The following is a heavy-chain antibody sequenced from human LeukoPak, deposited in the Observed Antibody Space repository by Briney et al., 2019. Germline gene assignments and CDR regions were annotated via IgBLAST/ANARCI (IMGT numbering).Heavy chain of an antibody. V-gene: IGHV1-8*01. CDR2: MNPNSGNT. Sequence: ASVKVSCKASGYTFTSYDINRVRQATGQGLEWMGRMNPNSGNTGYAQKFQGRVTMTRNTSISTAYMELSSLRSEDTAVYYCARGSPTQEWFDPWGQGTLVTVSS. CDR1: GYTFTSYD. CDR3: ARGSPTQEWFDP. J-gene: IGHJ5*02.